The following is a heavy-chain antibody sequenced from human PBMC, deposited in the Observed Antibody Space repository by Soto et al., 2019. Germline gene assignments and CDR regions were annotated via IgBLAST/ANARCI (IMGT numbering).Heavy chain of an antibody. CDR3: ARHVYMDV. CDR2: IYYSGST. CDR1: GGSISSYY. J-gene: IGHJ6*03. Sequence: PSETLSLTCTVSGGSISSYYWSWIRQPPGKGLEWIGYIYYSGSTNYNPSLKSRVTISVDTSKNQFSLKLSSVTAADMAEYYCARHVYMDVWGKGTTVTVSS. V-gene: IGHV4-59*08.